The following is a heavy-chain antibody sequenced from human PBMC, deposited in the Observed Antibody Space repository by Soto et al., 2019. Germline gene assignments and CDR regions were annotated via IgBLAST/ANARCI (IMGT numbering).Heavy chain of an antibody. CDR3: ATETSTWGC. D-gene: IGHD7-27*01. Sequence: EVQLVESGGSLVQPGESLRLSCVASGFALSNYWINWVRQAPGKGLEWVANIKQDGSEKNYVDSVKGRFTISRDNARNSLYLQMNSLRAEDTAAYYCATETSTWGCWGQGTLVTVSS. CDR1: GFALSNYW. CDR2: IKQDGSEK. V-gene: IGHV3-7*05. J-gene: IGHJ4*02.